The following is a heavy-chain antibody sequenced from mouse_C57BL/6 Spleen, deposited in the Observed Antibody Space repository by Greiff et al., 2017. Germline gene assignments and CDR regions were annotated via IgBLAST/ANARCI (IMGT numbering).Heavy chain of an antibody. Sequence: QVQLQQSGPGLVQPSQSLSITCTVSGFSLTSYGVHWVRQSPGKGLEWLGVIWRGGSTDYNAAFMSRLSTTKDNSKSQVFFKMISLQADDTAIYYCANSYYYYDEAWFAYWGQGTLVTVAA. CDR1: GFSLTSYG. D-gene: IGHD2-12*01. J-gene: IGHJ3*01. V-gene: IGHV2-5*01. CDR3: ANSYYYYDEAWFAY. CDR2: IWRGGST.